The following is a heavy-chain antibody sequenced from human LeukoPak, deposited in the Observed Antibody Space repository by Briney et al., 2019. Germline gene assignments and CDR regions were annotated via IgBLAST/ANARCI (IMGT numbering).Heavy chain of an antibody. D-gene: IGHD5-18*01. CDR3: ARGGYTYGLIHY. CDR2: IYYSGTT. J-gene: IGHJ4*02. Sequence: SETLSLTCTVSGGSISSYYWSWIRQPPGKGLEWIGYIYYSGTTNYNPSLKSRVTISVDTSKNQFSLNLSSVTAADTAVYYCARGGYTYGLIHYWGQGTLVTVYS. CDR1: GGSISSYY. V-gene: IGHV4-59*01.